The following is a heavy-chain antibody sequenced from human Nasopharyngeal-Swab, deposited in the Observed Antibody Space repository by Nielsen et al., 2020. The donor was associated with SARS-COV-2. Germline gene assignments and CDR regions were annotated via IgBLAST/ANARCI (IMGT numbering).Heavy chain of an antibody. CDR2: ISSSGSTI. Sequence: GESLKISCAASGFTFSDYYMSWIRQAPGKGLGWVSYISSSGSTIYYADSVKGRFTISRDNAKNSLYLQMNSLRAEDTAVYYCASELELNAEYFQHWGQGTLVTVSS. CDR3: ASELELNAEYFQH. CDR1: GFTFSDYY. D-gene: IGHD1-7*01. V-gene: IGHV3-11*04. J-gene: IGHJ1*01.